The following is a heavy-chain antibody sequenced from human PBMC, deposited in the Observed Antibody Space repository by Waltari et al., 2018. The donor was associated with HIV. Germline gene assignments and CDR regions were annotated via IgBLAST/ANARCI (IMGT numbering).Heavy chain of an antibody. J-gene: IGHJ4*02. CDR3: ARAEGGNSGVHFDY. D-gene: IGHD2-21*02. CDR2: IYTSGST. CDR1: GASISSGCFY. Sequence: QVQLQESGPGLVKPSQTLSLTCPVSGASISSGCFYWNWLRQPAGKGREWIGRIYTSGSTKYNPSLKSRVTISVDTSKNQFSLKLNSVTAADTAVYYWARAEGGNSGVHFDYWGQGTLVTVSS. V-gene: IGHV4-61*02.